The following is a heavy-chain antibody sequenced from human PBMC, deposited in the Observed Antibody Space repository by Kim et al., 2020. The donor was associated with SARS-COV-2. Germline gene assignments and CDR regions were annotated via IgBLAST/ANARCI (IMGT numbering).Heavy chain of an antibody. D-gene: IGHD3-16*02. V-gene: IGHV3-7*01. CDR2: IKEDGSVQ. CDR1: GFTLASNW. J-gene: IGHJ4*02. Sequence: GGSLRLSCTASGFTLASNWMTWVRQAPGKGLEWVASIKEDGSVQTYLDSVQGRFSVSRDNAKNSLHLQMHALRAGDTARYYCARNLLGDIALDYWGLGTLVTVSS. CDR3: ARNLLGDIALDY.